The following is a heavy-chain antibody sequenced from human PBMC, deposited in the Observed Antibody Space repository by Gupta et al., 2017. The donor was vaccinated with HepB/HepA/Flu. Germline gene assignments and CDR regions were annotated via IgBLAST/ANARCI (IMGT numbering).Heavy chain of an antibody. J-gene: IGHJ4*02. CDR1: GFTFSSYS. Sequence: EVQLVESGGGLVKPGGSLRLSCAASGFTFSSYSMNWVRQAPGKGLEWVSSISSSSSYIYYADSVKGRFTISRDNAKNSLYLQMNSLRAEDTAVYYCARDLYSYGTYFDYWGQGTLVTVSS. V-gene: IGHV3-21*01. CDR2: ISSSSSYI. D-gene: IGHD5-18*01. CDR3: ARDLYSYGTYFDY.